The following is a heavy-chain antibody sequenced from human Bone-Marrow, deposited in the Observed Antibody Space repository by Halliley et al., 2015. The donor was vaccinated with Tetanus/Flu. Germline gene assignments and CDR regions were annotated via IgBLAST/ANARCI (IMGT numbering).Heavy chain of an antibody. CDR2: T. D-gene: IGHD2-15*01. Sequence: TKYNPSLESRVTISTDTSKNQFSLKLSSVTAADTAVYYCARDEVGYCYSTPCLFPYYYYGMDVWAQGTTVTVSS. V-gene: IGHV4-59*01. CDR3: ARDEVGYCYSTPCLFPYYYYGMDV. J-gene: IGHJ6*02.